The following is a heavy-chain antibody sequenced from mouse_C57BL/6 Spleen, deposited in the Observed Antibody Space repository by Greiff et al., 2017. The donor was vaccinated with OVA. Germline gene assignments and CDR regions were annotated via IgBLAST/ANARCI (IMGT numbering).Heavy chain of an antibody. V-gene: IGHV5-16*01. J-gene: IGHJ3*01. Sequence: EVRLVESEGGLVQPGSSMKLSCTASGFTFSDYYMAWVRQVPEKGLEWVANINYDGSSTYYLDSLKSRFIISRDNAKNILYLQMSSLKSEDTATYYCARVPWFAYWGQGTLVTVSA. CDR1: GFTFSDYY. CDR2: INYDGSST. CDR3: ARVPWFAY.